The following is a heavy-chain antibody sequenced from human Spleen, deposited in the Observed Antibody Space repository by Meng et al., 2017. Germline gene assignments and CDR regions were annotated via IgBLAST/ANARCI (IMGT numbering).Heavy chain of an antibody. Sequence: GSLRLSCSVSGYSISSGFYWGWVRQPPGKGLEWIGSIYYSGSTYYNPSLKSRVTISVDTSKNQFSLKLSSVTAADTAVYYCASGVFGAIDYWGQGSLVTVSS. CDR3: ASGVFGAIDY. CDR2: IYYSGST. J-gene: IGHJ4*02. D-gene: IGHD3-10*01. V-gene: IGHV4-38-2*02. CDR1: GYSISSGFY.